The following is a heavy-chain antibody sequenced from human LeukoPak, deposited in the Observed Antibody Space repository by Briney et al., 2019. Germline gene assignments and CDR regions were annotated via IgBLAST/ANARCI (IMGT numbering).Heavy chain of an antibody. D-gene: IGHD2-21*02. V-gene: IGHV4-39*01. CDR1: GGSISSNNYY. Sequence: PSETLSLTCTVSGGSISSNNYYWGWIRQPPGKGLEWIGNIYYSGSTSYNPSLKGRVTISVDTSNNHFSLKLTSVTAADTAVYFCAGHHCGGDCSLDYWGQGTLVTISS. CDR2: IYYSGST. J-gene: IGHJ4*02. CDR3: AGHHCGGDCSLDY.